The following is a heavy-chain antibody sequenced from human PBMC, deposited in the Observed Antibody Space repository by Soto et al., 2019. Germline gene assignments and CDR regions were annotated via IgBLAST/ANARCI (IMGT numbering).Heavy chain of an antibody. J-gene: IGHJ4*02. CDR1: GFTFSSYE. V-gene: IGHV3-48*03. CDR2: ISSSGSTI. CDR3: ARDGGSGWPAHFDY. D-gene: IGHD6-19*01. Sequence: EVQLVESGGGLVQPGGSLRLSCAASGFTFSSYEMNWVRQAPGKGLEWVSYISSSGSTIYYADSVKGRFTISRDNAKNSLYLQMNSLRAEDTAVYYYARDGGSGWPAHFDYWGQGTLVTVSS.